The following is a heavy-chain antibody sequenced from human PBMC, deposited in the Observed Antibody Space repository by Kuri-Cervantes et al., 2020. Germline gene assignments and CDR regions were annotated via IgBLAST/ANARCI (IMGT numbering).Heavy chain of an antibody. Sequence: GGSLRLSCAASGFTFSSYWMSWVRQAPGKGLEWVANIRQDGSEKYYVDSVKGRFTISRDNAKNSLYLQMNSLRAEDTAVYYCARLGVLITYYYGMDVWGQGTTVTVSS. V-gene: IGHV3-7*01. CDR2: IRQDGSEK. CDR1: GFTFSSYW. J-gene: IGHJ6*02. CDR3: ARLGVLITYYYGMDV.